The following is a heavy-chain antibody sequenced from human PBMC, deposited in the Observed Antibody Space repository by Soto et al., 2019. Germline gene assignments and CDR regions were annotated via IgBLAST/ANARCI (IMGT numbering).Heavy chain of an antibody. CDR2: IIPILTTA. CDR1: GDSFSSYA. J-gene: IGHJ5*02. CDR3: ARKAGGGNYSILDL. V-gene: IGHV1-69*01. D-gene: IGHD2-15*01. Sequence: QVQVVQSGAEVKKPGSSVKVSCKVSGDSFSSYAISWVRQAPGQGLEWMGGIIPILTTANYAQKFQDRVTITADESTSTAYMEVSSLTSEDTAVYYCARKAGGGNYSILDLWGQGTLVSVPS.